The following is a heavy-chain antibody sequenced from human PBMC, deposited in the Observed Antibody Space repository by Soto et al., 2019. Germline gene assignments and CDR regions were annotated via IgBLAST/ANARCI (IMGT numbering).Heavy chain of an antibody. CDR3: ARAVKQWLVGGDYYYYYMDV. Sequence: QVQLVESGGGLVKPGGSLRLSCEASGFTLSDYYMTWIRQAPGKGLEWISYISSSATIIYYADSVKGRFTISRDNAKTSRYQQMNSLRADDTAVYYCARAVKQWLVGGDYYYYYMDVWGKGTTVTVSS. D-gene: IGHD6-19*01. CDR2: ISSSATII. J-gene: IGHJ6*03. V-gene: IGHV3-11*01. CDR1: GFTLSDYY.